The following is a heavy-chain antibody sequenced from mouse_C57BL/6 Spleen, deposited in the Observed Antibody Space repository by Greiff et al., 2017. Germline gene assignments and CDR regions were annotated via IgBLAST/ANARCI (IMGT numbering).Heavy chain of an antibody. D-gene: IGHD1-1*01. J-gene: IGHJ4*01. V-gene: IGHV14-3*01. CDR2: IDPANGNT. Sequence: VQLQHSVAELVRPGASVKLSCTASGFNIKNTYMHWVKQRPEQGLEWIGWIDPANGNTKYDPKFQGKATKTADTSSKTAYLQLSRLTSEDTDIYYCARRDMTKVVASYYYAMDYWGQGTSVTVSS. CDR1: GFNIKNTY. CDR3: ARRDMTKVVASYYYAMDY.